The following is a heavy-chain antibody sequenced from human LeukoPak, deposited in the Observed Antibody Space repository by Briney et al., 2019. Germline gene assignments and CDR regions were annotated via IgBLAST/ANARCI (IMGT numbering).Heavy chain of an antibody. CDR3: ARHLKGVLALEWSPYFDY. CDR1: GGSFSSYF. CDR2: MNQSGST. D-gene: IGHD3-3*01. Sequence: SETLSLTCAVYGGSFSSYFWTWIRQPPGKGLEWIGEMNQSGSTNYNPSLKSRVTISVDTSKNQFSLKLSSVTAADTAVYYCARHLKGVLALEWSPYFDYWGQGTLVTVSS. J-gene: IGHJ4*02. V-gene: IGHV4-34*01.